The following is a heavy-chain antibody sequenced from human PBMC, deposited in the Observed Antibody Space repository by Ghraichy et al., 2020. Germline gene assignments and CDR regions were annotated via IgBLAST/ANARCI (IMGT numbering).Heavy chain of an antibody. CDR3: ARGRDIAAFDP. CDR2: MNPNSGNT. V-gene: IGHV1-8*01. J-gene: IGHJ5*02. CDR1: GYTFISYD. D-gene: IGHD2-15*01. Sequence: ASVKVSCKTSGYTFISYDMNWVRQAPGQGLEWMGWMNPNSGNTGYAQEFQGRVTMTRDTSTGTAYMELSSLRSDDTAVYYCARGRDIAAFDPWGQGTLVTVSS.